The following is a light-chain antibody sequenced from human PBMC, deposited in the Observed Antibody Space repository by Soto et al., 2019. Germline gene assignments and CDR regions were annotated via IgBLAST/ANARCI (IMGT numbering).Light chain of an antibody. V-gene: IGKV1-5*03. CDR2: RAS. CDR3: QHYRSYPLS. CDR1: QSISFW. Sequence: DIQMTQSPSTLSASVGDRVTITCRASQSISFWLAWYQKKPGKAPKFLISRASSLESGVPSRFSGSGFGTEFTLTISSLQPDDFATYFCQHYRSYPLSFGGGTKVEIK. J-gene: IGKJ4*01.